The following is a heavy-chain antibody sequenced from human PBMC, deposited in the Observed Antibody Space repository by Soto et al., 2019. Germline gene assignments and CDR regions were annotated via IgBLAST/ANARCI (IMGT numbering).Heavy chain of an antibody. D-gene: IGHD3-3*01. V-gene: IGHV4-31*03. CDR1: GGSISSGGYY. Sequence: QVQLQESGPGLVKPSQTLSLTCTVSGGSISSGGYYWGWIRQHPGKGLEWIGYIYYSGNTYYNPSHKSRVTISLDASENQISLKLTSVTAADTAVYYCARTATVFGVGDAFNIWGQGTMVAVSS. CDR3: ARTATVFGVGDAFNI. J-gene: IGHJ3*02. CDR2: IYYSGNT.